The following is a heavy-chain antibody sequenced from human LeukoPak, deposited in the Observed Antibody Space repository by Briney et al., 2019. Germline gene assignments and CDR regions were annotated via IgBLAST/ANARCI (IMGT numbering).Heavy chain of an antibody. J-gene: IGHJ4*02. CDR1: GFTFSSYW. V-gene: IGHV3-74*01. CDR3: AKDMVVVAAKDY. D-gene: IGHD2-15*01. CDR2: INSDGSST. Sequence: SGGSLRLSCAASGFTFSSYWMHWVRQAPGKGLVWVSRINSDGSSTSYADSVKGRFTISRDNSKNSLYLQMNSLRTEDTALYYCAKDMVVVAAKDYWGQGTLVTVSS.